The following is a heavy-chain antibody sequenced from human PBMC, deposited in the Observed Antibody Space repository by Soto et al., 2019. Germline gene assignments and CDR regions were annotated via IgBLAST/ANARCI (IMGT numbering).Heavy chain of an antibody. J-gene: IGHJ4*02. Sequence: SVKVSCKASGGTFSSYAISWVRQAPGQGLEWXGXXXXXXXXXXXAQKFQGRVTITADESTSTAYMELSSLRSEDTAVYYCAKGGVFSTFDYWGQGTPVTVSS. CDR3: AKGGVFSTFDY. CDR1: GGTFSSYA. V-gene: IGHV1-69*13. CDR2: XXXXXXXX. D-gene: IGHD3-9*01.